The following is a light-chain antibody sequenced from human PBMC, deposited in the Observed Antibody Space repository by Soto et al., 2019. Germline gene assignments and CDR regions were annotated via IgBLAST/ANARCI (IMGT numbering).Light chain of an antibody. J-gene: IGLJ1*01. CDR2: MND. CDR1: TSNILRNY. CDR3: ISYTSSSTSYV. Sequence: QSVLTQPPSASGNPGQRLTISCSGSTSNILRNYVYWYRQFPGTAPRLLISMNDQRPSGVPDRFSGSKSGTSASLTISGLQAEDEADYYCISYTSSSTSYVFGTGTKVTVL. V-gene: IGLV1-47*01.